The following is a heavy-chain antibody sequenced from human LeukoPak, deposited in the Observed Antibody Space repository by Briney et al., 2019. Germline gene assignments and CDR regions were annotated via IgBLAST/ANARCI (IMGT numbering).Heavy chain of an antibody. Sequence: QSGGSLRLSCAASGFTFSSYDMHWVRQATGKGLEWVSGIGATGDTYYPGSVKGRFTISRENAKNSLYLQMNSLRAGDTAVYYCARFCSRTNCYVYYNGLDVWGQGTTVTVSS. CDR2: IGATGDT. D-gene: IGHD2-2*01. CDR3: ARFCSRTNCYVYYNGLDV. CDR1: GFTFSSYD. V-gene: IGHV3-13*01. J-gene: IGHJ6*02.